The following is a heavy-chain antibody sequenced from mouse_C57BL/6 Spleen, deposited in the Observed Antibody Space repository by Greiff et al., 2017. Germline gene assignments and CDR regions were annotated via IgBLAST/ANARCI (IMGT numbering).Heavy chain of an antibody. Sequence: EVKLVESGGGLVKPGGSLKLSCAASGFTFSDYGMHWVRQAPEKGLEWVASISSGSSTIYYADTVKGRFTISRDNAKNTLFLQMTSLRAEDTAMYYCADGYRYAMDYWGQGTSVTVSS. CDR1: GFTFSDYG. CDR2: ISSGSSTI. D-gene: IGHD2-3*01. CDR3: ADGYRYAMDY. J-gene: IGHJ4*01. V-gene: IGHV5-17*01.